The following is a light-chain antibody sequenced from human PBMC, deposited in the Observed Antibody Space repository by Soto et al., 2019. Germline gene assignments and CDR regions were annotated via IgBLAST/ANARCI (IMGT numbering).Light chain of an antibody. V-gene: IGKV3-15*01. Sequence: EIVMTQSPATLSVSPGERATLSCRASQSVGSNLAWYHQKPGQAPSLLIYGASTRATGIPARFSGSGSGTEFTLTISSLQSEDFAIYYCQQYNNWPWTFGQGTKV. CDR2: GAS. J-gene: IGKJ1*01. CDR1: QSVGSN. CDR3: QQYNNWPWT.